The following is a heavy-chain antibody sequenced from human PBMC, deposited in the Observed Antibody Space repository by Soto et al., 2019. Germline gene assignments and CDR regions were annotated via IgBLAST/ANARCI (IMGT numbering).Heavy chain of an antibody. CDR3: ARIRGYYGSGSYYTRYYYYYGMDV. J-gene: IGHJ6*02. CDR2: INHSGST. Sequence: PSETLSLTCAVYGGSFSGYYWIWIRQPPGKGLEWIGEINHSGSTNYNPSLKSRVTISVDTSKNQFSLKLSSVTAADTAVYYCARIRGYYGSGSYYTRYYYYYGMDVWGQGTMVTVSS. D-gene: IGHD3-10*01. CDR1: GGSFSGYY. V-gene: IGHV4-34*01.